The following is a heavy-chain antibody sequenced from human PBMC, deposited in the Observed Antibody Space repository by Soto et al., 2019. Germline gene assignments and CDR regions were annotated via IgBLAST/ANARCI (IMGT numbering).Heavy chain of an antibody. D-gene: IGHD1-1*01. V-gene: IGHV1-69*01. CDR2: IIPIFDTT. CDR1: GGTFSSYA. Sequence: QVQLVQSGAEVKKPGSSVKVSCKVSGGTFSSYAISWVRQAPGQGLEWMGGIIPIFDTTNYAQSLQGRVTITADESTSTAYMELDSLRSEDTAIYYCARPISTSTSPGNPYSGMDVWGQETTVTVSS. J-gene: IGHJ6*02. CDR3: ARPISTSTSPGNPYSGMDV.